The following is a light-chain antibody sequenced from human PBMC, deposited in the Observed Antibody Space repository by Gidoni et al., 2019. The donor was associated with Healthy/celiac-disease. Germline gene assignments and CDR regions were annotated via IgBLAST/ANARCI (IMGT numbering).Light chain of an antibody. CDR3: QQRSNWPPT. V-gene: IGKV3-11*01. J-gene: IGKJ1*01. CDR2: DAS. CDR1: QSVSSY. Sequence: ELVLTQPPATLSLSPGERATLSCRASQSVSSYLAWYQQKPGQAPRLLIYDASNRATGIPARFSGSGSGTDFTLTISSLEPEDFAVYYCQQRSNWPPTFGPGTKVEIK.